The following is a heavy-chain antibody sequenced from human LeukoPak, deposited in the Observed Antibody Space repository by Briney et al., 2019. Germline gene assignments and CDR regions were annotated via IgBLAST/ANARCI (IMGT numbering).Heavy chain of an antibody. Sequence: GGSLRLSCAASGFTFSSYWMSWVRQAPGKGLEWVANIKQDGSEKYYVDSVKGRFTISRDNAKNSLYLQMNSLRAEDTAVYYCAKARLDDAFDIWGQGTMVTVSS. J-gene: IGHJ3*02. CDR2: IKQDGSEK. V-gene: IGHV3-7*03. CDR1: GFTFSSYW. CDR3: AKARLDDAFDI. D-gene: IGHD3-3*01.